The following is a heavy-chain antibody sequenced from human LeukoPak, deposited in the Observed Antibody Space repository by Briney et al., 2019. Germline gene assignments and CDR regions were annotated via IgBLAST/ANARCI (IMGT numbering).Heavy chain of an antibody. D-gene: IGHD2-2*01. CDR1: GFSFSGYS. CDR3: ARARGCSSMSCYPDY. J-gene: IGHJ4*02. Sequence: GGSLRLSCAASGFSFSGYSINWVRQAPGKGLEWLSSISPSSSYIYYADSVKGRFTISRDNAKNSLYLQMNSLRAEDTAVYYCARARGCSSMSCYPDYWGQGTLVTVSS. V-gene: IGHV3-21*01. CDR2: ISPSSSYI.